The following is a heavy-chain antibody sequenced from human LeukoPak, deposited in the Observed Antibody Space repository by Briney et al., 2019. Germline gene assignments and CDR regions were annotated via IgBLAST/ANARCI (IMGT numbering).Heavy chain of an antibody. J-gene: IGHJ6*02. D-gene: IGHD3-3*01. Sequence: SQTLSLTCNVSGDSTRRGDYYWTWIRQSPGMGLEWIGYIYYSGSTQYNPSLESRISISKDTSKNQFSLELTSVTAADTAVYYCARGSGYFYCLDAWGQGATVTVSS. CDR2: IYYSGST. CDR3: ARGSGYFYCLDA. V-gene: IGHV4-30-4*01. CDR1: GDSTRRGDYY.